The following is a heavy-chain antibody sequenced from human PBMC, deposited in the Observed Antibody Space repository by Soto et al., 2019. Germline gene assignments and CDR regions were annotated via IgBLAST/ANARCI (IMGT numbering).Heavy chain of an antibody. Sequence: EVQLVESGGGLIQPGGSLKLSCAASGFTVGNNYMSWVRQAPGKGLEWVSLIYSTGTTKYADSVKGRFTVSRDNAKNTLYLQMNSQRAEDTAVDYCAKDGRGSGSHYNSFGYWGQGTLVTVSS. J-gene: IGHJ4*02. V-gene: IGHV3-53*01. CDR2: IYSTGTT. CDR1: GFTVGNNY. D-gene: IGHD3-10*01. CDR3: AKDGRGSGSHYNSFGY.